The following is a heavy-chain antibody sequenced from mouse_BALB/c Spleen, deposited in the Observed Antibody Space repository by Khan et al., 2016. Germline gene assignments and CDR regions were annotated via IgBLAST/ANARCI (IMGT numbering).Heavy chain of an antibody. V-gene: IGHV2-2*02. J-gene: IGHJ4*01. CDR2: IWSGGNT. CDR3: ASTGSYALDY. Sequence: QVQLQQSGPGLVQPSQSLSITCTVSGFSLTRFGVHWVRQSPGKGLEWLGVIWSGGNTDYNAAFISTLSISKDNSKSQVFFKMNSLQVNDTAIYYCASTGSYALDYWGQGTSVTVSS. D-gene: IGHD4-1*02. CDR1: GFSLTRFG.